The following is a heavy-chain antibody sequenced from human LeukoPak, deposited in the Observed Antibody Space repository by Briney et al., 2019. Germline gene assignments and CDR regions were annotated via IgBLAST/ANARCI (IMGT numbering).Heavy chain of an antibody. J-gene: IGHJ4*02. CDR1: GSTFSSYW. CDR3: ARDEGYYYDSSGYYLFDY. V-gene: IGHV3-7*01. Sequence: GGSLRLSCAASGSTFSSYWMSWVRQAPGKGLEWVANIKQDGSEKYYVDSVKGRFTISRDNAKNSLYLQMNSLRAEDTAVYYCARDEGYYYDSSGYYLFDYWGQGTLVTVSS. CDR2: IKQDGSEK. D-gene: IGHD3-22*01.